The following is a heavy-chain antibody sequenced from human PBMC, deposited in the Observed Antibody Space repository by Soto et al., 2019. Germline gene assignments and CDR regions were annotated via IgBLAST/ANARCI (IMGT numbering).Heavy chain of an antibody. CDR1: GLTFSNYA. Sequence: PGGSLRLSCAASGLTFSNYAMSWVRQAPGKGLEWASAISNSGGATYYADSVKGRFTISRDSSKKTLYLRMNSLRAEDTAVYFCAKDGWKNYYDTSGYRYGMDVWGQGTTVTVSS. D-gene: IGHD3-22*01. J-gene: IGHJ6*02. V-gene: IGHV3-23*01. CDR3: AKDGWKNYYDTSGYRYGMDV. CDR2: ISNSGGAT.